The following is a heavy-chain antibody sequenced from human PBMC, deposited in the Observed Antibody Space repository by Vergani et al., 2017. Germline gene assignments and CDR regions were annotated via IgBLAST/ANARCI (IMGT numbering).Heavy chain of an antibody. D-gene: IGHD2-2*01. J-gene: IGHJ6*03. CDR1: GGSISSYY. CDR2: IYYSGST. CDR3: ARGRYCSSTSCSYYYYYMDV. V-gene: IGHV4-59*01. Sequence: QVQLQESGPGLVKPSETLSLTCTVSGGSISSYYWSWIRQPPGKGLEWIGYIYYSGSTNYNPSLKSRVTISVDTSKNQFSLKLSSVTAADTAVYYCARGRYCSSTSCSYYYYYMDVWGKGTTVTVSS.